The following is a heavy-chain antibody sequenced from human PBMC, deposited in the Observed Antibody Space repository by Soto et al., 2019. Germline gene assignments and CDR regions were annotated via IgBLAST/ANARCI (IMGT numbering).Heavy chain of an antibody. CDR1: GFTFSSYA. CDR3: AKGGVRGVTRGWFDP. J-gene: IGHJ5*02. V-gene: IGHV3-23*01. Sequence: EVQLLESGGGLVQPGGSLRLSCAASGFTFSSYAMSWVRQAPGKGLEWVSAISGSGGSTYYADSVKGRFTISRDNSKNTLDLQMNSLRAEDTAVYYCAKGGVRGVTRGWFDPWGQGTLVTVSS. CDR2: ISGSGGST. D-gene: IGHD3-10*01.